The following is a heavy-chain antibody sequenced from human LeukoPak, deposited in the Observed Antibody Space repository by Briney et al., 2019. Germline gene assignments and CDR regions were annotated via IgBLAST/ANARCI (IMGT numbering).Heavy chain of an antibody. Sequence: GGSLRLSCAASGFTFSSYGMHWVRQAPGQGLEWMGWINPNSGGTNYAQKFQGWVTMTRDTSISTAYMELSRLRSDDTAVYYCARGLLGVYFDYWGQGTLVTVSS. D-gene: IGHD6-19*01. CDR1: GFTFSSYG. CDR3: ARGLLGVYFDY. CDR2: INPNSGGT. J-gene: IGHJ4*02. V-gene: IGHV1-2*04.